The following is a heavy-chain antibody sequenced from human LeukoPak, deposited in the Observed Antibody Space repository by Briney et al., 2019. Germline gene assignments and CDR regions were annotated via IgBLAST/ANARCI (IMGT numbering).Heavy chain of an antibody. CDR1: GGSFSGYY. CDR3: ARDEWLEWFKPFDY. CDR2: INHSGST. V-gene: IGHV4-34*01. D-gene: IGHD3-3*01. Sequence: SETLSLTCAVYGGSFSGYYWSWIRQPPGKGLEWIGEINHSGSTNYNPSLKSRLTISVDTSKNQFSLKLSSVTAADTAVYYCARDEWLEWFKPFDYWGQGTLVTVSS. J-gene: IGHJ4*02.